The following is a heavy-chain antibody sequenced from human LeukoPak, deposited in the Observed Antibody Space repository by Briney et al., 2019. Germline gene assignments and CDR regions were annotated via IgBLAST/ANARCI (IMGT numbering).Heavy chain of an antibody. CDR1: GFTFSSYA. V-gene: IGHV3-23*01. CDR2: ISGSGGST. J-gene: IGHJ4*02. CDR3: AKDKEYSSSKFDY. Sequence: GGSLRLSCAASGFTFSSYAMSWVLQAPGKGLEWVSAISGSGGSTYYADSVKGRFTISRDNSKNTLYLQMNSLRAEDTAVYYCAKDKEYSSSKFDYRGQGTLVTVSS. D-gene: IGHD6-6*01.